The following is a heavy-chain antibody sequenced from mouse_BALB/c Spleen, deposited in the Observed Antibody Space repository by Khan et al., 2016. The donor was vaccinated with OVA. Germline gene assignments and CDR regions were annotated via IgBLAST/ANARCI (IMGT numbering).Heavy chain of an antibody. Sequence: VQLKQSGPGLVAPSQSLSITCTVSGFSLTTYGVHWVRQSPGKGLEWLGVIWSGGSTDYSAAFISRLSISKDNSKSQVFFKMNSLQPNDTAIYYCARNYDYDEGLAYWGQGTLVTVSA. CDR3: ARNYDYDEGLAY. V-gene: IGHV2-2*02. CDR1: GFSLTTYG. CDR2: IWSGGST. J-gene: IGHJ3*01. D-gene: IGHD2-4*01.